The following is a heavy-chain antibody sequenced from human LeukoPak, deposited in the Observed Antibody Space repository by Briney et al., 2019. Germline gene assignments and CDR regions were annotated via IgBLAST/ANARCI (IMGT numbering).Heavy chain of an antibody. CDR2: IYYSGST. D-gene: IGHD6-13*01. J-gene: IGHJ4*02. CDR1: GGSISSGGYY. Sequence: PSETLSLTCTVSGGSISSGGYYWSWIRQHPGKGLEWIGYIYYSGSTNYNPSLKSRVTISVDTSKNQFSLKLSSVTAADTAVYYCARVDSSSWTRRGFLDYWGQGTLVTVSS. CDR3: ARVDSSSWTRRGFLDY. V-gene: IGHV4-61*08.